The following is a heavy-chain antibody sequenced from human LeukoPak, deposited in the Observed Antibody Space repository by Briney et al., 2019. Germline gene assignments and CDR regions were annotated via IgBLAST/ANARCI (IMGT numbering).Heavy chain of an antibody. Sequence: SVKVSCKASGGTFSSYAISWVRQAPGQGLEWMGGIIPIFGTANYAQKFQGRVPITADESTSTAYMELSSLRSEDTAVYYCAREGGSSCGYAYHWGQGTLVTVSS. CDR1: GGTFSSYA. D-gene: IGHD5-18*01. V-gene: IGHV1-69*13. J-gene: IGHJ5*02. CDR2: IIPIFGTA. CDR3: AREGGSSCGYAYH.